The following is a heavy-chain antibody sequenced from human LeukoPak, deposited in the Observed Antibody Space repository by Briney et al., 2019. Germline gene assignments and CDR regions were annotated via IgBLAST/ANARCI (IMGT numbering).Heavy chain of an antibody. Sequence: GASVKVSCKASGGTFSSYGISWVRQAPGQGLEWMGGIIPIFGTANYAQKFQRRVTITADESTSTAYMELSSLRSEDTAVYYCARETGSRGVTYDFWSGSQPNYYYYYMDVWGKGTTVTVSS. CDR3: ARETGSRGVTYDFWSGSQPNYYYYYMDV. V-gene: IGHV1-69*13. CDR1: GGTFSSYG. D-gene: IGHD3-3*01. CDR2: IIPIFGTA. J-gene: IGHJ6*03.